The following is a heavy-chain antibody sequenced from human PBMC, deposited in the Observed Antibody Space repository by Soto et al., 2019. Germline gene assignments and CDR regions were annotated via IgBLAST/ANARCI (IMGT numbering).Heavy chain of an antibody. D-gene: IGHD2-8*01. J-gene: IGHJ5*02. CDR1: GGSISRYY. CDR3: ARDRSTYGGGGTGEVKENWFDP. CDR2: AYYSGDT. V-gene: IGHV4-59*01. Sequence: SETLSLTCSVSGGSISRYYWSWIRQPPGKGLEWIGYAYYSGDTGYNPSLKSRVTMAVDTSKSQVSLELSSVTAADTAVYYCARDRSTYGGGGTGEVKENWFDPWGQGALVTVSS.